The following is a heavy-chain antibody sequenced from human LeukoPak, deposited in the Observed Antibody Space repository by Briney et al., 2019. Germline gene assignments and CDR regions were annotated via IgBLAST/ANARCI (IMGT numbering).Heavy chain of an antibody. D-gene: IGHD5-24*01. CDR1: GYTFTGYY. CDR2: INPNSGGT. Sequence: ASVKVSCKASGYTFTGYYVHWVRQAPGQGLEWMGWINPNSGGTKYAQKFQGRLTMTRDTSISTAYMELSSLKSDDTAVYYCARDPRGDGTYFDYWGQGTLVTVSS. J-gene: IGHJ4*02. CDR3: ARDPRGDGTYFDY. V-gene: IGHV1-2*02.